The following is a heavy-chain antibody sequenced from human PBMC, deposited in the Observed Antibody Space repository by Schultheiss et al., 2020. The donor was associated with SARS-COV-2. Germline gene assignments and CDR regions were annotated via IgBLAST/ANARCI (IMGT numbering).Heavy chain of an antibody. CDR1: GGSFSGYY. CDR3: ARGGYDFWSGYYSYYYYMDV. J-gene: IGHJ6*03. D-gene: IGHD3-3*01. Sequence: SQTLSLTCAVYGGSFSGYYWSWIRQPPGKGLEWIGEINHSGSTNYNPSLKSRVTISVDTSKNQFSLKLSSVTAADTAVYYCARGGYDFWSGYYSYYYYMDVWGKGTTVTVSS. CDR2: INHSGST. V-gene: IGHV4-34*01.